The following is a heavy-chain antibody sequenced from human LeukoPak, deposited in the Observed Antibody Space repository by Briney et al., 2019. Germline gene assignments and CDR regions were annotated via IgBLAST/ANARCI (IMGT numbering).Heavy chain of an antibody. D-gene: IGHD3-10*01. CDR1: GYTFTSYD. V-gene: IGHV1-8*01. CDR2: MNPNSGNT. Sequence: APVKVSCKASGYTFTSYDINWVRQATGQGLEWMGWMNPNSGNTGYAQKFQGRVTMTRNTSISTAYMELSSLRSEDTAVYYCATAPEGFGELLSPLDYWGQGTLVTVSS. J-gene: IGHJ4*02. CDR3: ATAPEGFGELLSPLDY.